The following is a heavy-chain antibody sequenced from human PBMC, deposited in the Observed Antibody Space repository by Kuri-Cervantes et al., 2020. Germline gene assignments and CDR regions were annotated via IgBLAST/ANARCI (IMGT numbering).Heavy chain of an antibody. J-gene: IGHJ5*02. D-gene: IGHD6-13*01. CDR3: AKGRGITAAGTSWFDP. Sequence: GSLRLSCAVYGGSFSDYYWTWIRQPPGKGLEWIGEINHSGSSKYNPSLKSRVTISLDTSNNQFSLKLSSVTAADTAVYYCAKGRGITAAGTSWFDPWGQGTLVTVSS. CDR1: GGSFSDYY. CDR2: INHSGSS. V-gene: IGHV4-34*01.